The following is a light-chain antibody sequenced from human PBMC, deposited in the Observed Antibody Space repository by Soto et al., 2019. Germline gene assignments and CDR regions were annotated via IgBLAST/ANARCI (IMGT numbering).Light chain of an antibody. CDR3: QQTNSIPIT. CDR1: QSSSNF. CDR2: AAS. Sequence: DIQMTQSPSSLSASVGDRVTITCRAGQSSSNFLNWYQQKPGKAPKLLIYAASTLQSGVPSRFSGSGSGTDFTLTISSLQPEDFATYYCQQTNSIPITFGQGTRLEIK. V-gene: IGKV1-39*01. J-gene: IGKJ5*01.